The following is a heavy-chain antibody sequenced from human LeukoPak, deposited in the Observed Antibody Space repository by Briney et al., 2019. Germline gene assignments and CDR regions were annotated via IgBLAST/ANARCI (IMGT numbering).Heavy chain of an antibody. CDR3: ARDLKLSGYGGNSAGSY. V-gene: IGHV1-2*02. CDR1: GYTFTSYY. Sequence: GASVKVSCKASGYTFTSYYMHWVRQAPGQGLEWMGWINPNSGGTNYAQKFQGRVTMTRDTSISTAYMELSRLRSDDTAVYYCARDLKLSGYGGNSAGSYWGQGTLVTVSS. J-gene: IGHJ4*02. D-gene: IGHD2-21*02. CDR2: INPNSGGT.